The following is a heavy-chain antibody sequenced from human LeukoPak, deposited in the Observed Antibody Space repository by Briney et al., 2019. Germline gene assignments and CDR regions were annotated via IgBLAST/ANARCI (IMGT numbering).Heavy chain of an antibody. Sequence: PSETLSLTCTVSGGSISSGDYYWSWIRQPPGKGLGWIGYIYYSGSTYYNPSLKSRVTISVDTSKNQFSLKLSSVTAADTAVYYCARESYCSSTSCYDYWGQGTLVTVSS. J-gene: IGHJ4*02. CDR1: GGSISSGDYY. V-gene: IGHV4-30-4*08. CDR3: ARESYCSSTSCYDY. CDR2: IYYSGST. D-gene: IGHD2-2*01.